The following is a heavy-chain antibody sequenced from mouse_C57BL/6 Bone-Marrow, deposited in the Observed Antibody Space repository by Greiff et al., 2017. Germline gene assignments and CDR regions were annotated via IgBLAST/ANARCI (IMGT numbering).Heavy chain of an antibody. V-gene: IGHV5-4*01. CDR3: ARGGYGYPAWFAY. D-gene: IGHD2-2*01. CDR1: GFTFSSYA. J-gene: IGHJ3*01. Sequence: EVQLVESGGGLVKPGGSLKLSCAASGFTFSSYAMSWVRQTPEKRLEWVATISDGGSYTYYPDNVKGRFTISRDNAKNNLYLQMSHLKSEDTASYYCARGGYGYPAWFAYWGQGTLVTVSA. CDR2: ISDGGSYT.